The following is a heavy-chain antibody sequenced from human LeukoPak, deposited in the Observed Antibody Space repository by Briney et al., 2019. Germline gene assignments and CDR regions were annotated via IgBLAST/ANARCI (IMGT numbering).Heavy chain of an antibody. J-gene: IGHJ4*02. V-gene: IGHV1-3*04. CDR3: ARDNYYFDY. CDR2: INTGSGER. CDR1: GYTFTSYL. Sequence: GASVKVSCKASGYTFTSYLIHWVRQAPGQGLEWMGWINTGSGERKYLQKFQDRVTITRGTSASTAFMELSSLRSEDTALYYCARDNYYFDYWGQGTLVTVSS.